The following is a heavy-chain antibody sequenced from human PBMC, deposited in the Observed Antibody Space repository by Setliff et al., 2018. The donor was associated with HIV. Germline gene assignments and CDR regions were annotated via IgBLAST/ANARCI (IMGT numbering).Heavy chain of an antibody. D-gene: IGHD4-4*01. CDR2: IYYSGST. V-gene: IGHV4-59*01. CDR3: ARAYDYSNYFHYYMDV. Sequence: KTLETLSLTCTVSGDSISDYYWTWVRQPPGKGLEWIGYIYYSGSTNYNPSLKSRVTISVDTSKNQFSLKLTSLTAADTAVYYCARAYDYSNYFHYYMDVWGKGTTVTVSS. CDR1: GDSISDYY. J-gene: IGHJ6*03.